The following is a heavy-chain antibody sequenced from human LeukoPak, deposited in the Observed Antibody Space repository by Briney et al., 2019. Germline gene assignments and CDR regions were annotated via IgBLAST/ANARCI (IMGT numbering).Heavy chain of an antibody. Sequence: GGSQTLFCAPSGYTLSSQYMNWARQAPGEGLEWVSVIYSGGGTYYADSGKGRFTISRDNSKNSLYLQMKSLEAETTAVNYCARGFYYGSGSYPTLYDCWGAGCLVTVSS. CDR2: IYSGGGT. CDR3: ARGFYYGSGSYPTLYDC. D-gene: IGHD3-10*01. V-gene: IGHV3-53*01. J-gene: IGHJ4*02. CDR1: GYTLSSQY.